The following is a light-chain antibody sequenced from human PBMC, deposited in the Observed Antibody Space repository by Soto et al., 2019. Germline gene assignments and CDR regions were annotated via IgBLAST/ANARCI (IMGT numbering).Light chain of an antibody. CDR2: GAS. CDR3: QQYNNWPRLT. J-gene: IGKJ4*01. V-gene: IGKV3-15*01. Sequence: EIVMTQSPATLSVSPGERATLSCRASQSVRSDLAWYQQKPSQAPRLLIQGASTRATGIPARFSGSGSGTEFTHTISSLQSEDFAVYYCQQYNNWPRLTFGGGTKVEIK. CDR1: QSVRSD.